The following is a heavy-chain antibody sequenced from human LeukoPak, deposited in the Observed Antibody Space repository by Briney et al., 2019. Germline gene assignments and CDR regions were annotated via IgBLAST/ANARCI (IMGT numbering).Heavy chain of an antibody. CDR3: ASRGR. V-gene: IGHV4-34*01. Sequence: SETLSLTCAVYDGSLRGYYWGWIRQPPGKGLEWIGEINHSGSTNYNPSLKSRVSISIDTSKNQFSLNLTSVTAADTAVYYCASRGRWGQGTLVTVSS. CDR2: INHSGST. J-gene: IGHJ4*02. D-gene: IGHD1-26*01. CDR1: DGSLRGYY.